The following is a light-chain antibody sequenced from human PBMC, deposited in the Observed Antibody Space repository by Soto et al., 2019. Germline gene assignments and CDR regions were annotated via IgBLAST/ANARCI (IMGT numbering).Light chain of an antibody. J-gene: IGKJ1*01. Sequence: DIQMTQSPSSLSASVGDRVSITCRASRGIRNDLVWYQQKPGKAPERLIYAVSNLQSGVPSRFSGSGSGTEFTLTISSLQPEDFATYYCLQNKSYPWTFGQGTKVDIK. CDR3: LQNKSYPWT. CDR2: AVS. CDR1: RGIRND. V-gene: IGKV1-17*01.